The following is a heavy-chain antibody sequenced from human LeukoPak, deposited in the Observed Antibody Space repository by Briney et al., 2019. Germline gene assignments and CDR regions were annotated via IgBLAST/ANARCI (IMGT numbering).Heavy chain of an antibody. Sequence: GGSLRLSCAASGFTVSSNYMSWVRQAPGKGLEWVSVIYSGGSTYYADSVKGRFTIPRDNSMNTLYLQMNSLRAEDTAVYYCAGEGATGDWFDPWGQGTLVTVSS. D-gene: IGHD5-24*01. J-gene: IGHJ5*02. CDR1: GFTVSSNY. CDR2: IYSGGST. CDR3: AGEGATGDWFDP. V-gene: IGHV3-66*02.